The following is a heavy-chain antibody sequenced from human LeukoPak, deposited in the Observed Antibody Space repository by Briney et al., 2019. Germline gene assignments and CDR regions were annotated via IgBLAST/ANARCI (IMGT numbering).Heavy chain of an antibody. CDR3: ARTGMGGNVWIDS. Sequence: GASVKVSCKASGYTFTNYDINWVRQATGQGLEWMGWMNPNSGDTGYAEKFQGRVTTTRDTSTNTAYMELTSLTSDDTAIFYCARTGMGGNVWIDSWGQGTLVTVSS. V-gene: IGHV1-8*01. CDR1: GYTFTNYD. CDR2: MNPNSGDT. D-gene: IGHD1-26*01. J-gene: IGHJ5*01.